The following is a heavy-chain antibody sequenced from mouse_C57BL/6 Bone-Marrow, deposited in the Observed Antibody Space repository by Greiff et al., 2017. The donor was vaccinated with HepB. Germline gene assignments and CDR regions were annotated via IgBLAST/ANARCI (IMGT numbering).Heavy chain of an antibody. J-gene: IGHJ3*01. D-gene: IGHD2-1*01. CDR2: ISYDGSN. V-gene: IGHV3-6*01. Sequence: EVKLMESGPGLVKPSQSLSLTCSVTGYSITSGYYWNWIRQFPGNKLEWMGYISYDGSNNYNPSLKNRISITRDTSKNQFFLNLNSVTTEDTATYYWPGGFYYGNAWFVYGGQGPLVPFSA. CDR3: PGGFYYGNAWFVY. CDR1: GYSITSGYY.